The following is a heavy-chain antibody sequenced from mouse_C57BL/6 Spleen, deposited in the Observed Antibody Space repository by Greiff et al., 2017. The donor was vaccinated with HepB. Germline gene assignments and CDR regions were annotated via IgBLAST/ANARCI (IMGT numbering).Heavy chain of an antibody. CDR2: ISSGSSTI. CDR1: GFTFSDYG. Sequence: EVHLVESGGGLVKPGGSLKLSCAASGFTFSDYGMHWVRQAPEKGLEWVAYISSGSSTIYYADTVKGRFTISRDNAKNTLFLQMTSLRSEDTAMYYCARLQSSYYYGSSSDAMDYWGQGTSVTVSS. J-gene: IGHJ4*01. CDR3: ARLQSSYYYGSSSDAMDY. V-gene: IGHV5-17*01. D-gene: IGHD1-1*01.